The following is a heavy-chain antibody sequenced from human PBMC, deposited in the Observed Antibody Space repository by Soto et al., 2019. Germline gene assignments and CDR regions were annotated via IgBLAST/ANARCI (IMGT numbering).Heavy chain of an antibody. CDR1: GDTFSFYT. Sequence: QVQLVQSGAELKKPGSSVKVSCKASGDTFSFYTINWVRQAPGLGLEWMGRVNPILSMSNYAQKFQGRVTMPEDKSTSPAYMELRSLRSEDTAFYYCATRYSSGYRAFDYWGQGALVTVSS. CDR3: ATRYSSGYRAFDY. D-gene: IGHD3-10*01. J-gene: IGHJ4*02. CDR2: VNPILSMS. V-gene: IGHV1-69*02.